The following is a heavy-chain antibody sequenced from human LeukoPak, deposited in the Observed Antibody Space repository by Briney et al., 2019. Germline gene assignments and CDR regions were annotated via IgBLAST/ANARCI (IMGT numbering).Heavy chain of an antibody. D-gene: IGHD6-19*01. V-gene: IGHV3-21*01. J-gene: IGHJ5*02. CDR3: ARDIAVAGTGENWFDP. Sequence: GGSLRLSCAASGFTFSSYSMNWVRQAPGKGLEWVSSISSSSSYIYYADSVKGRFTISRDNAKNLLYLQMNSLRAEDTAVYYCARDIAVAGTGENWFDPWGQGTLVTVSS. CDR1: GFTFSSYS. CDR2: ISSSSSYI.